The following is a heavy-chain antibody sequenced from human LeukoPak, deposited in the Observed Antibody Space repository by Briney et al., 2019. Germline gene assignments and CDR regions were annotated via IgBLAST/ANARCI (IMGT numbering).Heavy chain of an antibody. V-gene: IGHV4-59*01. CDR1: GGSISRCY. J-gene: IGHJ3*02. Sequence: SETLSLTCTVSGGSISRCYWSWIRQPPGKGLEWIGYIYYSGSTNYKPSLKSRVTISVDASKNQFSLKLRSVTAADTAVYYCARVWSGYDVFDIWGQGTMVTVSS. CDR3: ARVWSGYDVFDI. D-gene: IGHD3-3*01. CDR2: IYYSGST.